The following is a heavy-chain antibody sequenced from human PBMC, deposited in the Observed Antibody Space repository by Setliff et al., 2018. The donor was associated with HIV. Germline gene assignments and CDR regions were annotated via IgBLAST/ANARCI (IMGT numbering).Heavy chain of an antibody. CDR1: GYSFTTNA. CDR2: INVGKGDT. D-gene: IGHD3-3*02. V-gene: IGHV1-3*03. CDR3: ARGALLAVFDFDH. J-gene: IGHJ4*01. Sequence: GASVKVSCKASGYSFTTNAIHWVRQAPGQSLEWMGWINVGKGDTKYSQAFQDRITITRDTSANTAYMELSSLRSDDMAVYFCARGALLAVFDFDHWGHGTLVTVSS.